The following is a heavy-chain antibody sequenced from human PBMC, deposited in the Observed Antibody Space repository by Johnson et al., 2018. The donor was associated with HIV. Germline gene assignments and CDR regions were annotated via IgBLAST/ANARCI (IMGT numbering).Heavy chain of an antibody. V-gene: IGHV3-33*06. CDR3: AKWTRDGYNYVHAFDI. D-gene: IGHD5-24*01. CDR2: IWYDGSNK. CDR1: GFTFSSYG. J-gene: IGHJ3*02. Sequence: QVQLVESGGGVVQPGRTLRLSCAASGFTFSSYGMHWVRQAPGKGLEWVAVIWYDGSNKYYADSVKGRFTISRDNSKNTLYLQMNSLRAEDTAVYYCAKWTRDGYNYVHAFDIWGQGTMVTVSS.